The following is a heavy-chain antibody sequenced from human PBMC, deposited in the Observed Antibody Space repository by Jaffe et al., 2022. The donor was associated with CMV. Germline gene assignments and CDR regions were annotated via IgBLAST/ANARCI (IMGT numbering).Heavy chain of an antibody. J-gene: IGHJ6*03. V-gene: IGHV3-7*03. D-gene: IGHD4-4*01. CDR1: GFTFSSYW. CDR2: IKQDGSEK. Sequence: EVQLVESGGGLVQPGGSLRLSCAASGFTFSSYWMSWVRQAPGKGLEWVANIKQDGSEKYYVDSVKGRFTISRDNAKNSLYLQMNSLRAEDTAVYYCARETTTVTTTVWEYYYYYYMDVWGKGTTVTVSS. CDR3: ARETTTVTTTVWEYYYYYYMDV.